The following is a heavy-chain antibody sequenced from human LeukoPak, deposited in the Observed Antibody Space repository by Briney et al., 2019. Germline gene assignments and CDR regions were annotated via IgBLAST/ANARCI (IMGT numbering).Heavy chain of an antibody. CDR1: GYTFTGYY. CDR2: INPNSGST. V-gene: IGHV1-2*02. D-gene: IGHD4-17*01. Sequence: ASVKVSCKASGYTFTGYYMRWVRQAPGQGLEWMGWINPNSGSTNYAQKFQGRVTMTRDTSISTAYMELSRLRCDDTAVYYCARGLVRLIDFDYWGQGTLVTVSS. J-gene: IGHJ4*02. CDR3: ARGLVRLIDFDY.